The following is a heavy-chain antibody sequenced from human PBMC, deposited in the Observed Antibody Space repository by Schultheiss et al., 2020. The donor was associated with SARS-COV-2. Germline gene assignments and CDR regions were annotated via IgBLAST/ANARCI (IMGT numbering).Heavy chain of an antibody. Sequence: SETLSLTCTVSGGSISSYYWSWIRQPRGKGLEWIGYIYYSGSTNYNPSLKSRVTISVDTSKNQFSLKLSSVTAADTAVYYCTRAAIYGSGSYFFNYWGQGTLVTVSS. CDR3: TRAAIYGSGSYFFNY. D-gene: IGHD3-10*01. V-gene: IGHV4-59*12. CDR2: IYYSGST. CDR1: GGSISSYY. J-gene: IGHJ4*02.